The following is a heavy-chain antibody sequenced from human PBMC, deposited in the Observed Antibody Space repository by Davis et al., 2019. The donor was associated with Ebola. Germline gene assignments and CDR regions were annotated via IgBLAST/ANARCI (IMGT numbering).Heavy chain of an antibody. CDR2: ISYDGSNK. J-gene: IGHJ6*02. CDR1: GFTFSSSA. V-gene: IGHV3-30-3*01. Sequence: GESLKISCAASGFTFSSSAMHWVRQAPGKGLEWVAVISYDGSNKYYVDSVKGRFSISRDNAKNSLCLQMDSLRDEDTAMYYCARGYSYGNYYYYGLDVWGQGTTVTVSS. D-gene: IGHD5-18*01. CDR3: ARGYSYGNYYYYGLDV.